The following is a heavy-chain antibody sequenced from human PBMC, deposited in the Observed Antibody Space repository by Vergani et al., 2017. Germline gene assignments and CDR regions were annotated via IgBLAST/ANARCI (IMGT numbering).Heavy chain of an antibody. V-gene: IGHV3-11*04. J-gene: IGHJ6*03. CDR3: AKDPRLKEDYYYYYMDV. CDR2: MSSGDSI. Sequence: QVQLVESGGGLVKPGGSLRLSCAASGFTFSDHYMSWVRQAPGKGLEWISYMSSGDSIYYADSVKGRFTVSRDNTKNTLYLYMNSLRADDTAVYYCAKDPRLKEDYYYYYMDVWGKGTTVTVSS. CDR1: GFTFSDHY.